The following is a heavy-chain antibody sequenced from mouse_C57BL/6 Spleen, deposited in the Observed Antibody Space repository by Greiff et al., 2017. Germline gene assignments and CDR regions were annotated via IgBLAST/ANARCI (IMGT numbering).Heavy chain of an antibody. V-gene: IGHV1-76*01. CDR2: IYPGSGNT. J-gene: IGHJ2*01. Sequence: QVQLKESGAELVRPGASVKLSCKASGYTFTDYYINWVKQRPGQGLEWIARIYPGSGNTYYNEKFKGKATLTAEKSSSTAYMQLSSLTSEDSAVYFCARNYYGRCFDYWGQGTTLTVSS. CDR3: ARNYYGRCFDY. CDR1: GYTFTDYY. D-gene: IGHD1-1*01.